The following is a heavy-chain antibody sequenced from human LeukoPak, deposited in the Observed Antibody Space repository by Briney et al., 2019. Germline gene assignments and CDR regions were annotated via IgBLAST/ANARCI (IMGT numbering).Heavy chain of an antibody. CDR3: ARPRSDLYGMDV. CDR2: ISGSGNII. CDR1: EFIFSSYE. J-gene: IGHJ6*02. Sequence: QPGGSLRLSCIASEFIFSSYEMNWVRQAPGKGLEWVSYISGSGNIIYYADSVKGRFTISRDNAKNSLYLQMNSLRVEDTAVYYCARPRSDLYGMDVWGQGTTVTVSS. V-gene: IGHV3-48*03.